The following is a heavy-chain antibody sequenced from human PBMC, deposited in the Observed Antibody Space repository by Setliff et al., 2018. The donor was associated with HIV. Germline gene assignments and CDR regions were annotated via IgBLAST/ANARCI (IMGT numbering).Heavy chain of an antibody. CDR1: GYSISSGYY. Sequence: KPSETLSLTCTVSGYSISSGYYWGWIRQPPGKGLEWIGSIYHRGSTYYNPSLKSRVTISVDTSKNQFSLKLSSVTAADTAVYYCARAMRGVVVTNMYYYYGMDVWGQGTTVTVSS. V-gene: IGHV4-38-2*02. J-gene: IGHJ6*02. CDR2: IYHRGST. D-gene: IGHD2-21*02. CDR3: ARAMRGVVVTNMYYYYGMDV.